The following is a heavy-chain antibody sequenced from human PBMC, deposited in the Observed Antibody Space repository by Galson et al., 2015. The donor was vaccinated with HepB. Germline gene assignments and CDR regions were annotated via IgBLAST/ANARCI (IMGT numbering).Heavy chain of an antibody. Sequence: QSGAEVKKPGESLKISCKGSGYNFTSSSIAWVRRVPGKGLEWMGLIYPADSNTRYSPSFQGQVTISADRSISTAYLQWSSLKASDTAMYYCARHQDIVVVPATHQGGGFDPWGQGTLVTVSS. J-gene: IGHJ5*02. CDR2: IYPADSNT. CDR3: ARHQDIVVVPATHQGGGFDP. CDR1: GYNFTSSS. V-gene: IGHV5-51*01. D-gene: IGHD2-2*01.